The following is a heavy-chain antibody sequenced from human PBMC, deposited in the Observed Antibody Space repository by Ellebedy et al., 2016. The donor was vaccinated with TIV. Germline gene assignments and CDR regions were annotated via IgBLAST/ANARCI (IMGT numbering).Heavy chain of an antibody. CDR3: ARRGSYGDYAVQVNSWFDR. CDR1: GFSFRSYW. V-gene: IGHV3-7*01. J-gene: IGHJ5*02. Sequence: PGGSLRLSCAATGFSFRSYWMSWVRQAPGKGLEWVANIYQDGSVQYSLDSLKGRFTISSDNAINSLFLQMNSLRAGDTAMYYCARRGSYGDYAVQVNSWFDRWGRGTLVTVSS. D-gene: IGHD4-17*01. CDR2: IYQDGSVQ.